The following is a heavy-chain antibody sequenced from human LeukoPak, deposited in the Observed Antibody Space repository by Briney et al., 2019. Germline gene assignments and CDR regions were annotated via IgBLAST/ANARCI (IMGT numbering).Heavy chain of an antibody. CDR3: ARDLDLGVTRWLEPEFDY. Sequence: GGSLRLSCAASGFTFSSYGMQWVRQAPGKGLEWVAVISHDGTVQHYADSVKGRFTISRDNAKNSLYLQMNSLRAEDTAVYYCARDLDLGVTRWLEPEFDYWGQGTLVTVSS. V-gene: IGHV3-30*03. J-gene: IGHJ4*02. CDR1: GFTFSSYG. CDR2: ISHDGTVQ. D-gene: IGHD5-24*01.